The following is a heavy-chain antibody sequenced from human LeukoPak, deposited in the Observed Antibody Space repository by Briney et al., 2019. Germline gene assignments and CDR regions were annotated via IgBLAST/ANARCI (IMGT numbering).Heavy chain of an antibody. Sequence: SETLSLTCAVYGGSFSGYYWSWIRQPPGKGLEWIGEINHSGSTNYNPSLKSRVTIQVDTSKNQFSLKLSSVTAADTAVYYCASFTFGGVIVTNWFDPWGQGTLVTVSS. V-gene: IGHV4-34*01. CDR2: INHSGST. CDR3: ASFTFGGVIVTNWFDP. J-gene: IGHJ5*02. D-gene: IGHD3-16*02. CDR1: GGSFSGYY.